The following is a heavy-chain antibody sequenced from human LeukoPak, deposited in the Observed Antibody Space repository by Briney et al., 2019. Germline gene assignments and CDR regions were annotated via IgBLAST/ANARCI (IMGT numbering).Heavy chain of an antibody. CDR1: GFTFTSYW. Sequence: GGSLRLSCVASGFTFTSYWMSWVRQAPGKGLEWVAKIKQDGSERYYVDSVKGRFTISRDNGKNSLYLQMNSLRAEDTAVYYCAGLCTSRSGDNCLTDYWGQGTLVTVSS. D-gene: IGHD2-15*01. CDR2: IKQDGSER. CDR3: AGLCTSRSGDNCLTDY. J-gene: IGHJ4*02. V-gene: IGHV3-7*01.